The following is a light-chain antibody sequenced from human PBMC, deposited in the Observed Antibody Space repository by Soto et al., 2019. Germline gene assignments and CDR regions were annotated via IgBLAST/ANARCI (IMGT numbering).Light chain of an antibody. CDR2: KAS. CDR1: QTIFSW. CDR3: QQYNSYPYS. J-gene: IGKJ2*03. V-gene: IGKV1-5*03. Sequence: IQMTQSPSTLSASVGDRVSITCRASQTIFSWLAWYQQKPVKAPKLVIYKASSLESGVPSRYSGSGSGTEFTLTISGLQPDDFATYYCQQYNSYPYSFGQGTKLEIK.